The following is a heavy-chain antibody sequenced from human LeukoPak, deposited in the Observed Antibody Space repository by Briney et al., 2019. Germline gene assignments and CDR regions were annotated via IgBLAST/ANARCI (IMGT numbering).Heavy chain of an antibody. CDR2: IYYSGST. V-gene: IGHV4-39*07. Sequence: SETLSLTCTVSGGSISSSSYYWGWIRQPPGKGLEWIGSIYYSGSTYYNPSLKSRVTISVDTSKNQFSLKLSSVTAADTAVYYCARDLTPYYWGQGTLVTVSS. CDR1: GGSISSSSYY. J-gene: IGHJ4*02. CDR3: ARDLTPYY.